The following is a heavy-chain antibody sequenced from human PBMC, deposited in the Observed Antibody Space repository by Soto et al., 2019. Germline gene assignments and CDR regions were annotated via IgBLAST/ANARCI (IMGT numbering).Heavy chain of an antibody. CDR1: GYTFNTYG. J-gene: IGHJ5*02. CDR3: ARDPHEFWTSYWFDP. Sequence: ASVKVSCKTSGYTFNTYGINWVRQAPGQGLELMGWISAYDGKTAYAEKFQGRVTLTTDTSTSTAYMELRSLRSDDTAIYYCARDPHEFWTSYWFDPWGQGTPVTVSS. D-gene: IGHD3-3*01. CDR2: ISAYDGKT. V-gene: IGHV1-18*01.